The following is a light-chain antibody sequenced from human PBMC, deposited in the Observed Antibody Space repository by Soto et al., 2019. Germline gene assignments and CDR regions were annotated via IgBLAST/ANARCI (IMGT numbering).Light chain of an antibody. CDR1: HSVTSY. CDR2: GAS. V-gene: IGKV3-20*01. J-gene: IGKJ4*01. CDR3: LQYDTSPLT. Sequence: IELTQSPATLSLSPGERATISGRDGHSVTSYLAWYQQRPGQAPRLLMYGASSRDTGVPDRFSGGGSGTDFTLPISSLEPEDFAVYYCLQYDTSPLTFGGGTKVDIK.